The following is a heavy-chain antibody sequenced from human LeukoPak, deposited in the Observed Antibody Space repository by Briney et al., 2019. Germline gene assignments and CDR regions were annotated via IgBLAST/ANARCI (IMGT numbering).Heavy chain of an antibody. CDR2: LYRGGNT. J-gene: IGHJ6*02. CDR1: RLPVRRNY. D-gene: IGHD2/OR15-2a*01. V-gene: IGHV3-53*01. CDR3: ARDLSYYGMDV. Sequence: QPGGSLRLSCAASRLPVRRNYMSWVRPAPGEGLEWVSDLYRGGNTYYADSVKGRLTISRDNPKHTLHLPMNSLIAKDTPVYYCARDLSYYGMDVWGQGTTDTVSS.